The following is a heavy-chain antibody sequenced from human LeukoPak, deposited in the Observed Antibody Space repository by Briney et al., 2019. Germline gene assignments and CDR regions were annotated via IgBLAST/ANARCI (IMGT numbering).Heavy chain of an antibody. Sequence: PGGSLRLSCAASGFTFSSYAMSWVRQAPGKGLEWVSIINTNGRTTYYADSVKGRFTISRDNSKNTLYLQMNSLRAEDTAVYYCAKHPESGNFDYWGRGTLVTVSS. CDR1: GFTFSSYA. V-gene: IGHV3-23*05. CDR2: INTNGRTT. CDR3: AKHPESGNFDY. J-gene: IGHJ4*02. D-gene: IGHD1-14*01.